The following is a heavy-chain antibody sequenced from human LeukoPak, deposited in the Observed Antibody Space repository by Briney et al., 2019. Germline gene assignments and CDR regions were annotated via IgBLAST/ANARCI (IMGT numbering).Heavy chain of an antibody. CDR1: GFTFSSYA. D-gene: IGHD6-13*01. V-gene: IGHV3-23*01. J-gene: IGHJ4*02. CDR2: ISGSGGNT. Sequence: GGSLRLSCAPSGFTFSSYAMSWVRQAPGTGLEWVSTISGSGGNTNYADSVKGRFTISRDNSKNALYLQMNSLRAEDTAVYYCARSRRGSYYFDSWGQGTLVTVSS. CDR3: ARSRRGSYYFDS.